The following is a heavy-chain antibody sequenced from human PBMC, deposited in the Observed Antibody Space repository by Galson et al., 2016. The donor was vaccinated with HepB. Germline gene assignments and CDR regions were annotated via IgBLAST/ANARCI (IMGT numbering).Heavy chain of an antibody. Sequence: SLRLSCAASGFTFSGSTMNWVRQAPGKGLEWVSYIDYWSSTIYYADSVKGRFTISRDNAMNSLYLQMNPLRDEDTAVYYCARLSTYRYPSVDYWGQGTLVTVSS. CDR2: IDYWSSTI. V-gene: IGHV3-48*02. CDR1: GFTFSGST. J-gene: IGHJ4*02. CDR3: ARLSTYRYPSVDY. D-gene: IGHD1-26*01.